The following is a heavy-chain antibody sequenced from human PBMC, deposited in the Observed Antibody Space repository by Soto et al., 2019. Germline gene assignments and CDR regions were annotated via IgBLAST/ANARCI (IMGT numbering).Heavy chain of an antibody. Sequence: GGSLRLSCAASGFTFSSYYMSWVRQAPGKGLEWVTNIKQDGSAKYYADSVKGRFTISRDNAKNSLYLQMNSLRAEDTAVYSCARGASSDTGSYHDYCGQGTLVTVSS. D-gene: IGHD1-1*01. CDR2: IKQDGSAK. V-gene: IGHV3-7*01. J-gene: IGHJ4*02. CDR1: GFTFSSYY. CDR3: ARGASSDTGSYHDY.